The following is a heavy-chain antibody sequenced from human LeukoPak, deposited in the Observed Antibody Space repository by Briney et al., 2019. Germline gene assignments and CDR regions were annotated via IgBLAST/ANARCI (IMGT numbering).Heavy chain of an antibody. V-gene: IGHV3-33*01. CDR3: ARDLRLKYQLLYDGLDC. CDR1: GFTFSSYG. D-gene: IGHD2-2*02. CDR2: IWYDGSNK. J-gene: IGHJ4*02. Sequence: GGSLRLSCAASGFTFSSYGMHWVRQAPGKGLEWVAVIWYDGSNKYYADSVKGRFTISRDNSKNTLYLQMNSLRAEDTAVYYCARDLRLKYQLLYDGLDCWGQGTLVTVSS.